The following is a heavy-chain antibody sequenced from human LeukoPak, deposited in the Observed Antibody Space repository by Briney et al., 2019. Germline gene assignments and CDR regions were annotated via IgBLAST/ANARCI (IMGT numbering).Heavy chain of an antibody. D-gene: IGHD6-13*01. CDR3: AKEGYSSSWFPFDP. Sequence: GGSLRLSCTASGFTFRNNWMHWVRQAPGKGLIWVSRINLDGTETTYADSVKGRFTISRDNAKNTLYLQVNSLRAEDTAVYYCAKEGYSSSWFPFDPWGQGTLVTVSS. V-gene: IGHV3-74*01. CDR1: GFTFRNNW. CDR2: INLDGTET. J-gene: IGHJ5*02.